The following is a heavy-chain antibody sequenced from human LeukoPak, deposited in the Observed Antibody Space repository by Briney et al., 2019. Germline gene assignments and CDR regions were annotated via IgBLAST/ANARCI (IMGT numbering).Heavy chain of an antibody. CDR3: ARSVCSGGTCYGYYYYGMNV. CDR1: GFPFSSYS. D-gene: IGHD2-15*01. J-gene: IGHJ6*02. V-gene: IGHV3-21*01. Sequence: PGGSLRLSCVASGFPFSSYSMNWVRQAPGKGLEWVSSISSSSSYIYYADSVKGRFTISRDNAKNSLYLQMNSLRAEDTAVYYCARSVCSGGTCYGYYYYGMNVWGQGTTVTVSS. CDR2: ISSSSSYI.